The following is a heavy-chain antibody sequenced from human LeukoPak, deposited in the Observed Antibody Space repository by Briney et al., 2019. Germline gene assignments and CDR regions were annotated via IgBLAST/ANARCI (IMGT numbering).Heavy chain of an antibody. CDR1: GYTFTSYY. CDR2: INPSGGST. D-gene: IGHD3-22*01. Sequence: ASVKVSCKASGYTFTSYYMHWVRQAPGQGLEWMGIINPSGGSTSYAQKFQGRVTMTRDTSISTAYMELSRLRSDDTAVYYCARVGTLIVVDFDYWGQGTLVTVSS. CDR3: ARVGTLIVVDFDY. J-gene: IGHJ4*02. V-gene: IGHV1-46*01.